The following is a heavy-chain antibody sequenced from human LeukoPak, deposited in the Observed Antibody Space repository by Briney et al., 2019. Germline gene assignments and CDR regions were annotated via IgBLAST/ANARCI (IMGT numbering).Heavy chain of an antibody. CDR2: INPNSGGT. J-gene: IGHJ6*03. CDR1: GYTFTGYY. V-gene: IGHV1-2*02. CDR3: ARDQFSDYYDSSGYYSRHYYDYMDV. Sequence: ASVKVSCKASGYTFTGYYMHWLRQAPGQGLEWMGWINPNSGGTNYAQKFQGRVTMTRDTSISTAYMELSRLRSDDTAVYYCARDQFSDYYDSSGYYSRHYYDYMDVWGKGTTVTVSS. D-gene: IGHD3-22*01.